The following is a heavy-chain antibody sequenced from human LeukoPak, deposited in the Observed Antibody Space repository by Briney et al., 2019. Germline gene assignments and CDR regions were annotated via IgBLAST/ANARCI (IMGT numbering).Heavy chain of an antibody. CDR3: AKDWYYDFWSGYSYFDY. J-gene: IGHJ4*02. CDR2: ISGSGGST. CDR1: GFTFSSYD. D-gene: IGHD3-3*01. V-gene: IGHV3-23*01. Sequence: GGSLRLSCAASGFTFSSYDMSWVRQAPEKGLEWVSAISGSGGSTYYADSVKGRFTISRDNSKNTLYLQMNSLRAEDTAVYYCAKDWYYDFWSGYSYFDYWGQGTLVTVSS.